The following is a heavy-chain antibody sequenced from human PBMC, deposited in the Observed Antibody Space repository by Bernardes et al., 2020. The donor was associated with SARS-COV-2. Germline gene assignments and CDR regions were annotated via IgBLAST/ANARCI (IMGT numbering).Heavy chain of an antibody. CDR3: ARVDDILTGYSNYYYYGMDV. J-gene: IGHJ6*02. Sequence: AVKVSCKASGGTFSSYAISWVRQAPGQGLEWMGRIISMLGIANSAQKFQGRVTITADKSTSTVYMELSSLRSEDTAVHYCARVDDILTGYSNYYYYGMDVWGQGTTVTVSS. V-gene: IGHV1-69*04. D-gene: IGHD3-9*01. CDR1: GGTFSSYA. CDR2: IISMLGIA.